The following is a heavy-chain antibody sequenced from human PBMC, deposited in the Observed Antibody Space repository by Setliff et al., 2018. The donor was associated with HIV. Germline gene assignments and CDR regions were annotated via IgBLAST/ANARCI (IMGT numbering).Heavy chain of an antibody. D-gene: IGHD6-13*01. CDR3: ARIGSGWSVGWFDP. Sequence: SETLSLTCTVSGSSISSNYYWAWIRQAPGKGLEWIGCIDASANTYYIPSLKSRATISIDPSKTQLSLKLRPVTAADTAVYYCARIGSGWSVGWFDPWGQGTLVTVS. CDR2: IDASANT. J-gene: IGHJ5*02. V-gene: IGHV4-38-2*02. CDR1: GSSISSNYY.